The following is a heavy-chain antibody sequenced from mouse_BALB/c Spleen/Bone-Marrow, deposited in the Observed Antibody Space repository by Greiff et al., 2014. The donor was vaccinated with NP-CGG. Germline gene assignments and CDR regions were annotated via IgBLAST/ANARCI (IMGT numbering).Heavy chain of an antibody. Sequence: QVQLKESGAELVRPGTSVKVSCKASGYAFTNYLIEWVEQRPGQGLEWIGVINPGSGGTNYNEKFKGKATLTADKSSSTAYMQLSSLTSDDSAVYFCARSLLRLQNAMDYWGRGTSVTVSS. CDR2: INPGSGGT. CDR3: ARSLLRLQNAMDY. D-gene: IGHD1-2*01. CDR1: GYAFTNYL. V-gene: IGHV1-54*01. J-gene: IGHJ4*01.